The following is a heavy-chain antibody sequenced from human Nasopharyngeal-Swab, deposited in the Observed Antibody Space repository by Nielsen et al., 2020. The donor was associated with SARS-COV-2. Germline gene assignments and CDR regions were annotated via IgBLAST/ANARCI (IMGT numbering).Heavy chain of an antibody. J-gene: IGHJ4*02. CDR1: GGSIGSSSFY. CDR3: ARGFDY. CDR2: IKYTGST. V-gene: IGHV4-39*07. Sequence: SETLSLTCTVSGGSIGSSSFYWGWIRQPPGKGLEWIGEIKYTGSTNYNPSLKSRVTISVDTSKNQFSLKLSSVTAADTAVYYCARGFDYWGQGTLVTVSS.